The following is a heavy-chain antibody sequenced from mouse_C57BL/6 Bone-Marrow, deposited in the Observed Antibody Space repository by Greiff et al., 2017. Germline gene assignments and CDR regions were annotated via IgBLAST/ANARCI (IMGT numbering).Heavy chain of an antibody. V-gene: IGHV1-72*01. J-gene: IGHJ3*01. CDR2: IDPNSGGT. Sequence: QVQLQQPGAELVKPGASVKLSCKASGYTFTSYWMHWVKQRPGRGLEWIGSIDPNSGGTKYNEKFKSKATLTVDKPSSTAYMQLSSLTSEDSAVYYCARSRGYYGSSPWFAYWGQGTLVTVSA. D-gene: IGHD1-1*01. CDR3: ARSRGYYGSSPWFAY. CDR1: GYTFTSYW.